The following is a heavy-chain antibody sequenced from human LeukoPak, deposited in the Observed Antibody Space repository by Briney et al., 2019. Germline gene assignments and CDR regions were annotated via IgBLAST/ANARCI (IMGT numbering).Heavy chain of an antibody. CDR3: VRDGPSWGLL. D-gene: IGHD7-27*01. CDR2: IFTTGGA. V-gene: IGHV4-4*07. J-gene: IGHJ4*02. CDR1: GGSISSYY. Sequence: SETLSLTCTVSGGSISSYYWSWIRQPAGKGLEWIGRIFTTGGANYNPSLKSRVTMSLDTSKNLFSLKLNSVTAADTTVYYCVRDGPSWGLLWGQGALVTVSS.